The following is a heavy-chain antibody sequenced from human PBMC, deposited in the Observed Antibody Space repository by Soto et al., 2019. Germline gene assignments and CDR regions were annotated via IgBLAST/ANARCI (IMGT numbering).Heavy chain of an antibody. CDR1: GFTFSSYS. CDR3: AREDTVTTVRGWFDP. V-gene: IGHV3-21*01. CDR2: ISSSSSYI. Sequence: EVQLVESGGGLVKPGGSLRLSCAASGFTFSSYSMNWVRQAPGKGLEWVSSISSSSSYIYYADSVKGRFTISRDNAKNPLYLQMNSLRAEDTAVYYCAREDTVTTVRGWFDPWGQGTLVNVSS. J-gene: IGHJ5*02. D-gene: IGHD4-17*01.